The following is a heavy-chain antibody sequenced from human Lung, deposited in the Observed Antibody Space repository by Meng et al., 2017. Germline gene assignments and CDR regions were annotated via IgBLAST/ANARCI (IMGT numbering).Heavy chain of an antibody. Sequence: QVQVQQWGAGLLKPSETLSLTCVVSGWSCSDYYWSWIRQPPGKGLEWIGEINHSGSTNYNPSLESRATISVDTSQNNLSLKLSSVTAADSAVYYCARGPTTMAHDFDYWGQGTLVTVSS. CDR2: INHSGST. CDR3: ARGPTTMAHDFDY. D-gene: IGHD4-11*01. V-gene: IGHV4-34*01. CDR1: GWSCSDYY. J-gene: IGHJ4*02.